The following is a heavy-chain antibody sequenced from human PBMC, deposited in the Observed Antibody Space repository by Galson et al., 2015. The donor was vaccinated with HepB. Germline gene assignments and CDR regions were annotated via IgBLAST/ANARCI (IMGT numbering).Heavy chain of an antibody. CDR1: GGSFSGYY. Sequence: TLSLTCAVYGGSFSGYYWSWIRQPPGKGLEWIGEINHSGSTNYNPSLKSRVTISVDTSKNQFSLKLSSVTAADTAVYYCARGYSSSRKRYFDLWGRGTLATVSS. CDR3: ARGYSSSRKRYFDL. V-gene: IGHV4-34*01. D-gene: IGHD6-13*01. J-gene: IGHJ2*01. CDR2: INHSGST.